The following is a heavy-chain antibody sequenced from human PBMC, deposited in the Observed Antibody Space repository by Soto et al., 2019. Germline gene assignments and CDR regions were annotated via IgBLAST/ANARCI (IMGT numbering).Heavy chain of an antibody. V-gene: IGHV3-23*01. D-gene: IGHD3-10*01. J-gene: IGHJ4*02. CDR1: GFTFSSYA. CDR2: ISGSGGST. CDR3: AKTGYRFGELLYFDY. Sequence: GGSLRLSCAASGFTFSSYAMSWVRQAPGKGLEWVSAISGSGGSTYYADSVKGRFTISRDNSKNTLYLQMNSLRAEDTAVYYCAKTGYRFGELLYFDYWGQGTLVTVSS.